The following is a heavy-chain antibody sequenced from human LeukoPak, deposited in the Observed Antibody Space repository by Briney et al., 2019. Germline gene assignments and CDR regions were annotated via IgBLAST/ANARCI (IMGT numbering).Heavy chain of an antibody. J-gene: IGHJ5*02. CDR1: GFTFSSYA. D-gene: IGHD3-10*01. CDR2: ISGSGGST. CDR3: AKDSWFGELPWSDP. V-gene: IGHV3-23*01. Sequence: GRSLRLSCAASGFTFSSYAMSWVRQAPGKGLEWVSAISGSGGSTYYADSVKGRFTISRDNSKNTLYLQMNSLRAEDTAVYYCAKDSWFGELPWSDPWGQGTLVTVSS.